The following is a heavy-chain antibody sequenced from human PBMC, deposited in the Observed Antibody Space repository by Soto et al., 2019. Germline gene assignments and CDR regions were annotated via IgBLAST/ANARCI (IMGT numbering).Heavy chain of an antibody. J-gene: IGHJ4*02. V-gene: IGHV3-74*01. CDR1: GFTFSRYW. D-gene: IGHD5-12*01. CDR3: LRGNSGYGKFDY. Sequence: LRLSCAASGFTFSRYWMHWVRQAPGKGLVWVSRIKGDGSETNYADSVKGRFTISRDNAKNTLYLQLNSLRAEDTAVYYCLRGNSGYGKFDYWGQGTRVTVSS. CDR2: IKGDGSET.